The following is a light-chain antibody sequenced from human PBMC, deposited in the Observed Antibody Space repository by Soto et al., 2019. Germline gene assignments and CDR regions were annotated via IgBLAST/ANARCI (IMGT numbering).Light chain of an antibody. V-gene: IGKV3-20*01. Sequence: EIVLTQSPGTLSLSPGERATLSCRASQSVSSSYLAWYQQKPGQAPRLPIYGASTRATGIPDRFSGSGSGTDFTLTISGLEPEDFAVYYCQQYGNSPQTFGQGTKVDI. CDR1: QSVSSSY. J-gene: IGKJ1*01. CDR3: QQYGNSPQT. CDR2: GAS.